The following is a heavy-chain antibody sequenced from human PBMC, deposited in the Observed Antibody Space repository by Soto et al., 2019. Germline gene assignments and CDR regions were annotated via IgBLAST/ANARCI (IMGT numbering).Heavy chain of an antibody. CDR1: GGSISSSSYY. D-gene: IGHD5-18*01. CDR3: ARLADSYGLPTLDY. J-gene: IGHJ4*02. Sequence: QLQLQESGPGLVKPSETLSLTCTVSGGSISSSSYYWGWIRQPPGKGLEWIGSIYYSGSTYYNPSLKSRVTISVDTSKNQFSLKLSSVTAADTAVYYCARLADSYGLPTLDYWGQGTLVTVSS. V-gene: IGHV4-39*01. CDR2: IYYSGST.